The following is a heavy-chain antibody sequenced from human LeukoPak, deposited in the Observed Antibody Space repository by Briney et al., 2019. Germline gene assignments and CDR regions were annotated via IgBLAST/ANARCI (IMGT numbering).Heavy chain of an antibody. V-gene: IGHV3-66*01. CDR2: VYRGGSK. CDR3: ARDRVAGAYEGDAFDI. Sequence: GGSVRLSCAASGFTFSGNYMSWVRQAPGKGLEWVSGVYRGGSKYYTDDVRGRFPNSRDNSQNTLHLQMNSLSVQDTAVYYCARDRVAGAYEGDAFDIWGHGTMVTVSS. J-gene: IGHJ3*02. CDR1: GFTFSGNY. D-gene: IGHD6-19*01.